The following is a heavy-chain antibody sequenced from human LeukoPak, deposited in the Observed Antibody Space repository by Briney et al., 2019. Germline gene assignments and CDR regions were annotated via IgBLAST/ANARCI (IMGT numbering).Heavy chain of an antibody. D-gene: IGHD6-19*01. J-gene: IGHJ4*02. CDR1: GGSFSGYY. CDR3: AVTVAGRVGTLDY. Sequence: PSETLSLTCAVYGGSFSGYYWSWIRQPPGKGLEWIGEINHSGSTNYNPSLKSRVTISVDTSKNQFSLKLSSVTAEDTAVYYCAVTVAGRVGTLDYWGQGTLVTVSS. CDR2: INHSGST. V-gene: IGHV4-34*01.